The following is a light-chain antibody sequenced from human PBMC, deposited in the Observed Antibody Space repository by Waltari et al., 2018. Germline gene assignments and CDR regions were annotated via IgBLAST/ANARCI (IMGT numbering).Light chain of an antibody. CDR2: AAS. CDR3: QQTYTLPPWT. Sequence: DIQMTQTPSPLSASVGDRVTITCRTSQTISSYVNWYQQKPGKAPEVLRVAASSLQRGVPSRFSGSGSGTEFTLTITSLQPEDFATYYCQQTYTLPPWTFGQGTKVEFK. CDR1: QTISSY. J-gene: IGKJ1*01. V-gene: IGKV1-39*01.